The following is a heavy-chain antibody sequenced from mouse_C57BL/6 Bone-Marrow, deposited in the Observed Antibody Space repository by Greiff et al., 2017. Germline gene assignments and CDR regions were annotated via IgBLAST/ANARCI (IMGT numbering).Heavy chain of an antibody. D-gene: IGHD2-4*01. CDR3: ARIYDYDGSVWYFDV. J-gene: IGHJ1*03. CDR2: ISSGSSTI. CDR1: GFTFSDYG. V-gene: IGHV5-17*01. Sequence: DVMLVESGGGLVKPGGSLKLSCAASGFTFSDYGMHWVRQAPEKGLEWVAYISSGSSTIYYADTVKGRFTISRDNAKNTLFLQMTSLRSEDTAMYYCARIYDYDGSVWYFDVWGTGTTVTVSS.